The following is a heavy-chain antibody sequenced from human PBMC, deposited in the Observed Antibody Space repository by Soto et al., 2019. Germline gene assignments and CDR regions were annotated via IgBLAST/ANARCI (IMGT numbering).Heavy chain of an antibody. V-gene: IGHV1-18*04. CDR2: ISAYNGNT. J-gene: IGHJ3*02. CDR3: ARDYGGSYGYAFDI. Sequence: GASVKVSCKASGYTFTSYGISWVRQPRGQGLEWMGWISAYNGNTNYAQKLQGRVTMTTDTSTSTAYMELRSLRSDDTAVYYCARDYGGSYGYAFDIWGQGTMVTVSS. CDR1: GYTFTSYG. D-gene: IGHD1-26*01.